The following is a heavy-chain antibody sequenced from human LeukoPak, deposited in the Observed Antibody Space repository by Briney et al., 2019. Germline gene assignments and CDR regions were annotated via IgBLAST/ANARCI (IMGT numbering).Heavy chain of an antibody. V-gene: IGHV3-48*01. Sequence: GSLRLSCAASGFTFSSYSMNWVRQAPGKGLEWVSYISSSSSTIYYADSVKGRFTISRDNAKNSLYLQMNSLRAEDTAVYYCAKAPADYCSSTSSSDVWGKGTTVTVSS. J-gene: IGHJ6*04. CDR1: GFTFSSYS. CDR2: ISSSSSTI. D-gene: IGHD2-2*01. CDR3: AKAPADYCSSTSSSDV.